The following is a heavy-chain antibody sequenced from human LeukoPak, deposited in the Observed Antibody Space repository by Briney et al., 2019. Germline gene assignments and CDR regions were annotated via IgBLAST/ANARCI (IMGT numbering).Heavy chain of an antibody. J-gene: IGHJ4*02. V-gene: IGHV1-18*01. D-gene: IGHD6-19*01. CDR2: ISAYNGNT. CDR3: ARSTRWAVAGNFDY. Sequence: GASVKVSXKASGYTFTSYGISWVRQAPGQGLEWMGWISAYNGNTNYAQKLQGRVTMTTDTSTSTAYMELRSLRSDDTAVYYCARSTRWAVAGNFDYWGQGTLVTVSS. CDR1: GYTFTSYG.